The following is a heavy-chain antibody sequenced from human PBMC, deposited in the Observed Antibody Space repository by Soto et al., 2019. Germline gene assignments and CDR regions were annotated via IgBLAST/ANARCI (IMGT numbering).Heavy chain of an antibody. V-gene: IGHV4-39*01. D-gene: IGHD1-1*01. CDR3: ARHALQNEFDL. J-gene: IGHJ4*02. CDR1: GVSISSSSHY. CDR2: GYQSGNT. Sequence: ASETLSLTCSVSGVSISSSSHYWAWVRQAPGQGLEWLGSGYQSGNTFYNPSLRNRVAVSVDTSTNQISLRVKSVTAADTGVYYWARHALQNEFDLGGQEPPVTVPS.